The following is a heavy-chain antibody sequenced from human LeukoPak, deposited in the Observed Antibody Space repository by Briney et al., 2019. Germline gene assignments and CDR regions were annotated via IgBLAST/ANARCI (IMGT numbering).Heavy chain of an antibody. CDR2: ISSSRSSYI. Sequence: PGGSLRLSCAAPGFTFSNYNMNWVRQAPGKGLEWVSTISSSRSSYIYYADSVKGRFTISRDNAKNSLYLQMNSLRAEDTAVYYCARDPPSFQYWGQGTLVTASA. V-gene: IGHV3-21*01. J-gene: IGHJ1*01. CDR3: ARDPPSFQY. CDR1: GFTFSNYN.